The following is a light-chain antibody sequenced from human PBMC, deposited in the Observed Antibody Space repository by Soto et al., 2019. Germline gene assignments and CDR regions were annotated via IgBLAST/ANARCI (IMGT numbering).Light chain of an antibody. J-gene: IGLJ3*02. V-gene: IGLV1-40*01. CDR3: QSYDDSLSGWV. CDR1: TSNNGKDYD. Sequence: QAVVTQPPSVAGAPGQGVTISCTGSTSNNGKDYDAHWYQQLPGAAPKLLIYSNFNRPSGVPDRISGSKSGSSASLVITGLLAEDEAEYYCQSYDDSLSGWVFGGGTKLTVL. CDR2: SNF.